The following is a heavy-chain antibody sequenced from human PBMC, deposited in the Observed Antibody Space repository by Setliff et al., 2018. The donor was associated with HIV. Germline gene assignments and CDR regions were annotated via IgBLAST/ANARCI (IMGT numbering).Heavy chain of an antibody. CDR2: INHDGSEK. CDR3: AREPSGSLDY. J-gene: IGHJ4*02. CDR1: GFIFSTYW. D-gene: IGHD6-19*01. V-gene: IGHV3-7*03. Sequence: GGSLRLSCAASGFIFSTYWMSWVRQVPGKGLEWVASINHDGSEKYYVDSVKGRFTISRDNAKNSLHLQMNSLRAEDTAVYYCAREPSGSLDYWGQGTLVTVSS.